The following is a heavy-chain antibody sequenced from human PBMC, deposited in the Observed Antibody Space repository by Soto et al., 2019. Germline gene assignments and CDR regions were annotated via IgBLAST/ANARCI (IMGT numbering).Heavy chain of an antibody. CDR2: ISYDGSIK. J-gene: IGHJ3*02. V-gene: IGHV3-30*03. Sequence: GGSLRLSCAASGFTFSSYGMHWVRQAPGKGLEWVAVISYDGSIKYYADSVKGRFTISRDNSKNTLYLQMNSLRAEDTAVYYCARDKMVRGVIIFAFDIWGQGTMVTVSS. D-gene: IGHD3-10*01. CDR1: GFTFSSYG. CDR3: ARDKMVRGVIIFAFDI.